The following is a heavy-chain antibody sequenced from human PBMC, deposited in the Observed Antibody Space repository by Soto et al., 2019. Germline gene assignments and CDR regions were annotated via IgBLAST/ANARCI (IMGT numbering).Heavy chain of an antibody. CDR2: ILNDGSNR. V-gene: IGHV3-33*01. J-gene: IGHJ6*02. Sequence: QVQLVESGGGVVQPGRSLTLSCAASGFTFSNYGMHWVRQAPGKGLKWVAVILNDGSNRYHADSVKDRFTISRDNSKNTLYLQMNSLRAEDTAVYYCARDDEYSGNGMDVWGQGTTVTVS. CDR3: ARDDEYSGNGMDV. D-gene: IGHD3-10*01. CDR1: GFTFSNYG.